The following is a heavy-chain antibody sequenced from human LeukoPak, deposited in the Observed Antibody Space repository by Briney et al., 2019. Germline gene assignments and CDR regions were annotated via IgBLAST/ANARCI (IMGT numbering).Heavy chain of an antibody. Sequence: SQTLSLTCTVSGGSTSTGSYYWNWIRQPAGKGLEWIGRIFTSGSTDYNPSLKSRVTISADTSKNQFSLKLSSVTAADTAVYYCARVPHCSSTSCYEPGYWGQGTLVTVSS. CDR1: GGSTSTGSYY. V-gene: IGHV4-61*02. D-gene: IGHD2-2*01. CDR2: IFTSGST. CDR3: ARVPHCSSTSCYEPGY. J-gene: IGHJ4*02.